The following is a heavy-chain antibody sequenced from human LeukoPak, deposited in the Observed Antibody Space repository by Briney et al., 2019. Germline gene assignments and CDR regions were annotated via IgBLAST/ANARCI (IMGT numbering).Heavy chain of an antibody. Sequence: ASVKVSFKASGYTFTSYYMHWVRQAPGQGLEWMGIINPSGGSTSYAQKFQGRVNMTRDTSTSTVYMVLSSLRSEDTAVYYCALTGDLAYYYYGMDVWGQGTTVTVSS. CDR2: INPSGGST. J-gene: IGHJ6*02. CDR3: ALTGDLAYYYYGMDV. V-gene: IGHV1-46*01. D-gene: IGHD7-27*01. CDR1: GYTFTSYY.